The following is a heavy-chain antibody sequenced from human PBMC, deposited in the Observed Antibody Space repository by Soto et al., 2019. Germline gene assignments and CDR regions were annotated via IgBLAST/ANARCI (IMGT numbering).Heavy chain of an antibody. CDR3: AKDRGYSYGENYFDY. CDR2: ISYDGSNK. Sequence: QVQLVESGGGVVQPGRSLRLSCAASGFTFSSYGMHWVRQAPGKGLEWVAVISYDGSNKYYADCVKGRFTISRDNSKNTLYLQMNSLRAEDTAVYYCAKDRGYSYGENYFDYWGQGTLVTVSS. J-gene: IGHJ4*02. D-gene: IGHD5-18*01. V-gene: IGHV3-30*18. CDR1: GFTFSSYG.